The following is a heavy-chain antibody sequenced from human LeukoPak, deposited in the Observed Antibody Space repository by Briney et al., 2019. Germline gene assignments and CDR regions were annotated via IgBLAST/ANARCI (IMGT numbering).Heavy chain of an antibody. J-gene: IGHJ4*02. Sequence: GGSLRLSCAASGFTFSSYGMDWVRQAPGKGLEWVAFIRYDGSNKYYADSVKGRFTISRDNSKNTLYLQMNSLRAEDTAVYYCAKDQSNLAVAGTISRPADYWGQGTLVTVSS. V-gene: IGHV3-30*02. D-gene: IGHD6-19*01. CDR3: AKDQSNLAVAGTISRPADY. CDR1: GFTFSSYG. CDR2: IRYDGSNK.